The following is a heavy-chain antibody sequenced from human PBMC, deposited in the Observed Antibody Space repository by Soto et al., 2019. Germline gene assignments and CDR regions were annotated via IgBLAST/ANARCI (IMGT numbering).Heavy chain of an antibody. J-gene: IGHJ6*02. CDR2: IYYSGST. CDR1: GGSISSSSYY. CDR3: ARRTTVSYGMDV. Sequence: SETLSLTCAVSGGSISSSSYYWGWIRQPPGKGLEWIGSIYYSGSTYYNPSLKSRVTIPVDTSKNQFSLKLSSVTAADTAVYYCARRTTVSYGMDVWGQWTTVTVSS. D-gene: IGHD4-4*01. V-gene: IGHV4-39*01.